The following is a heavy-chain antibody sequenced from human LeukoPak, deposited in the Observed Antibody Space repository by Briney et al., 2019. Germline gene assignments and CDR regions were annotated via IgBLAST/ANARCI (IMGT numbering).Heavy chain of an antibody. D-gene: IGHD3-10*01. CDR2: TYYRSKWYN. V-gene: IGHV6-1*01. CDR1: GDNVSSNSAA. Sequence: SQTPSLTCAISGDNVSSNSAAWNWIRQSPSRGLEWLGRTYYRSKWYNDYAVSVKSRITISPDTSKNQFSLQLNSVTPEDTAVYYCTRGETGVGTSFDHWGQGTLVTASS. J-gene: IGHJ4*02. CDR3: TRGETGVGTSFDH.